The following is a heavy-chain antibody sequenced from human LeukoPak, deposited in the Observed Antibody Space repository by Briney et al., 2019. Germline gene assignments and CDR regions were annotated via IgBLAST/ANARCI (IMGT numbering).Heavy chain of an antibody. V-gene: IGHV4-39*01. Sequence: SETLSLTCAVSGDSISTSNSYWGWIRRPPGKGLEWVGSIYYSGNTYYNPSLKSRVTISVDTSKNQFSLKLTSVTAADTAVYYCARQTGVGLFILPGGQGTLVTVSS. CDR3: ARQTGVGLFILP. CDR1: GDSISTSNSY. J-gene: IGHJ4*02. D-gene: IGHD3-3*01. CDR2: IYYSGNT.